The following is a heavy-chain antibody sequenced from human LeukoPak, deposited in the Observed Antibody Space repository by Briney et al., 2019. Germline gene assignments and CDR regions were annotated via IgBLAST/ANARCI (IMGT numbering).Heavy chain of an antibody. Sequence: SETLSLTCTVSGGSISSHDWSWIRQPPGEALECLGYIYYSGSPNYNPPRKSPVTISVDTSKNQFSLKLSSVTAADTAVYYCAVQPYYYYGLDVWGQGTTVTVSS. CDR1: GGSISSHD. CDR3: AVQPYYYYGLDV. J-gene: IGHJ6*02. V-gene: IGHV4-59*11. CDR2: IYYSGSP.